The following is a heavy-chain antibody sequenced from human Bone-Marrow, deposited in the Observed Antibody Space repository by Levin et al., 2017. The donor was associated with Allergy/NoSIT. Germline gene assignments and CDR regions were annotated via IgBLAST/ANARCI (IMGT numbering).Heavy chain of an antibody. CDR2: INHSGST. J-gene: IGHJ5*02. CDR1: GGSFSGYY. D-gene: IGHD3-10*01. Sequence: SETLSLTCAVYGGSFSGYYWSWIRQPPGKGLEWIGEINHSGSTNYNPSLKSRVTISVDTSKNQFSLKLSSVTAADTAVYYCARDLRFGETTTQENWFDPWGQGTLVTVSS. CDR3: ARDLRFGETTTQENWFDP. V-gene: IGHV4-34*01.